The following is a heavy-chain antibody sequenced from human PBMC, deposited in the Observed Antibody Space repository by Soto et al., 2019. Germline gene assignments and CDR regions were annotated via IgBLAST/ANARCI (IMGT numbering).Heavy chain of an antibody. D-gene: IGHD2-15*01. CDR3: AKDSRTDCSGGNCTVPDI. J-gene: IGHJ3*02. V-gene: IGHV3-30*18. Sequence: ESGGGVVQPGRSLRLSCAASGFTFSSYGMHWVRQAPGKGLEWVAVISYDGSNKYYADSVKARFTISRDNSKNTLYLQINSLRAEDTAVYYCAKDSRTDCSGGNCTVPDIWGQGTMITDSS. CDR1: GFTFSSYG. CDR2: ISYDGSNK.